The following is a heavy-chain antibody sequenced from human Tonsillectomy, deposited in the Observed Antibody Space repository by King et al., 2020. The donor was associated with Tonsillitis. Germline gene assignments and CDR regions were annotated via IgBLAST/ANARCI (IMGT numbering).Heavy chain of an antibody. D-gene: IGHD3-9*01. Sequence: VQLVESGGGVVQPERSLRLSCAASGFTFSSYGMHWVRQAPGKGLEWVAVISYDGSNKYYADSVKGRFTISRDNSKNTLYLQMNSLRAEDTAVYYCAKSFLDYDILTGYYMAEYFPHWGQGTLVTVSS. CDR1: GFTFSSYG. CDR2: ISYDGSNK. J-gene: IGHJ1*01. CDR3: AKSFLDYDILTGYYMAEYFPH. V-gene: IGHV3-30*18.